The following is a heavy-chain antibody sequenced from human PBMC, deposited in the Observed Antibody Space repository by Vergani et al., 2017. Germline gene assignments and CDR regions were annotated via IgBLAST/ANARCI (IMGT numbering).Heavy chain of an antibody. CDR1: GYTFTNYG. CDR3: ARDLVAGTEGDWFDP. J-gene: IGHJ5*02. CDR2: ISAYNGNT. Sequence: QVQLVPSGAEVKTPGASVTVSCKASGYTFTNYGISWVRQAPGQGLEWMGWISAYNGNTNYAQKLQGRVTMTTDTSTSTAYMELRSLRSDETAVYYCARDLVAGTEGDWFDPWGQGTLVTVSS. D-gene: IGHD6-19*01. V-gene: IGHV1-18*01.